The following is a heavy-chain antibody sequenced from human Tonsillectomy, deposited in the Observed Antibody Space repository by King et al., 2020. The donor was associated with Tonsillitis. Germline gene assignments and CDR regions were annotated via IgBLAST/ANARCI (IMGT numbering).Heavy chain of an antibody. Sequence: VQLVESGGGVVQPEKSLRLSCAVSGFSFASYAFHWVRQPPGKGLEWVALVLHDGHNKYYTDSVKGRFSISRDNSNNSLYLEMNNLRPDDTAVYFCASGWDSSGYYSDFDKWGQGTLVTVSS. CDR3: ASGWDSSGYYSDFDK. V-gene: IGHV3-30*04. D-gene: IGHD3-22*01. CDR2: VLHDGHNK. J-gene: IGHJ4*02. CDR1: GFSFASYA.